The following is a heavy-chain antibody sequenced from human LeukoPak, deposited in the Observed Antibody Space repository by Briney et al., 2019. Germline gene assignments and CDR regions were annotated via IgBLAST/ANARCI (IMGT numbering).Heavy chain of an antibody. D-gene: IGHD3-3*01. CDR2: INSDGSST. CDR3: ARATQYYDFHYYYMDV. J-gene: IGHJ6*03. V-gene: IGHV3-74*01. Sequence: PGGSLRLSCAASGFTFSSYWMHWVRQAPGKGLVWFSRINSDGSSTSYADSVKGRFTISRDNAKNTLYLQMNSLRAEDTAVYYCARATQYYDFHYYYMDVWGKGTTVTVSS. CDR1: GFTFSSYW.